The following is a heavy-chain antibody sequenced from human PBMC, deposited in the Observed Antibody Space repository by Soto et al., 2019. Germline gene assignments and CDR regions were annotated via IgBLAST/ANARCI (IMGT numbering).Heavy chain of an antibody. CDR2: INPANGDT. D-gene: IGHD3-10*01. CDR3: ARKDYYGSGIYYFDY. CDR1: GYTFTTYP. V-gene: IGHV1-3*01. J-gene: IGHJ4*02. Sequence: ASVKVSCKASGYTFTTYPIHWVRQVPGQSLEWMGWINPANGDTGYSQRFQGRVTITRDTSATTAYMELSSLRSEDTALYYCARKDYYGSGIYYFDYWGQGSMVTLSA.